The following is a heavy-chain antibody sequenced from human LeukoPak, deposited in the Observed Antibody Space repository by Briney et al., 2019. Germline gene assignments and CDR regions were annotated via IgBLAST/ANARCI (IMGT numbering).Heavy chain of an antibody. D-gene: IGHD3-22*01. CDR3: ATSYYYDSSGWFDY. CDR2: IYYSGST. Sequence: SETLSLTCTVSGGSISSGDYYWSWIRQPPGKGLEWIGYIYYSGSTNYNPSLKSRVTISVDTSKNQISLKLSSVTAADTAVYYCATSYYYDSSGWFDYWGQGTLVTVSS. CDR1: GGSISSGDYY. J-gene: IGHJ4*02. V-gene: IGHV4-61*08.